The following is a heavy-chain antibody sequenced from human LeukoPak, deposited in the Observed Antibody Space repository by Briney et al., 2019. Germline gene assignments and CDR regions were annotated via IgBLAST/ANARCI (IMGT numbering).Heavy chain of an antibody. CDR2: IYFSGST. CDR1: GGSISTYF. D-gene: IGHD1-1*01. V-gene: IGHV4-59*08. CDR3: AVNLTRHTFDI. Sequence: SETLSLTCTVSGGSISTYFWSWIRQSPGKGLEWVGSIYFSGSTNYNPSLKSRVTISVDTSKNQFSLELSSVTAADTAVYYCAVNLTRHTFDIWGQGTMVTVSS. J-gene: IGHJ3*02.